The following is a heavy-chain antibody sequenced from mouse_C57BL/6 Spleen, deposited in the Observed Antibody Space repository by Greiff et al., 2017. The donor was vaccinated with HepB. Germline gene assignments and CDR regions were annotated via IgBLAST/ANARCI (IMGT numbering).Heavy chain of an antibody. Sequence: VKLQQSGAELAKPGASVKLSCKASGYTFTSYWMHWVKQRPGQGLEWIGYINPSSGYTKYNQKFKDKATLTADKSSSTAYMQLSSLTYEDSAVYYCAFDYYGSSYGFAYWGQGTLVTVSA. D-gene: IGHD1-1*01. CDR1: GYTFTSYW. CDR2: INPSSGYT. CDR3: AFDYYGSSYGFAY. V-gene: IGHV1-7*01. J-gene: IGHJ3*01.